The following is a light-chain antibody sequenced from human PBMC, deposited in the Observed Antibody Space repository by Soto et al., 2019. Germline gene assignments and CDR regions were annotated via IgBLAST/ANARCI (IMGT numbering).Light chain of an antibody. CDR2: GAS. CDR1: QSISRY. CDR3: QQYGSSPPT. Sequence: EIVLTQSTATLSVSPGERATLSCRASQSISRYLAWYQQKPGQGPRLLIYGASSRATGTPDRFSGSGSGTDFTLTINRLEPEDFALYYCQQYGSSPPTFGQGTKVDIK. V-gene: IGKV3-20*01. J-gene: IGKJ1*01.